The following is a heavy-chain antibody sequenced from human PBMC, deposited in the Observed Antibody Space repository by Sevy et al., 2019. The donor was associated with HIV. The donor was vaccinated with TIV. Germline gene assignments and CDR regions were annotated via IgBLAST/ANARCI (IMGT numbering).Heavy chain of an antibody. J-gene: IGHJ6*02. CDR2: IKEDGSQK. V-gene: IGHV3-7*01. Sequence: GESLKISCAASGFTFNMYWMTWVRQAPGKGLEWVANIKEDGSQKNYLDSVKGRFIISRDNAKESLYLQINSLRAEDTAVYYCARYCSGGSCYSLPPHYHYGMDVWGQGTTVTVSS. CDR3: ARYCSGGSCYSLPPHYHYGMDV. D-gene: IGHD2-15*01. CDR1: GFTFNMYW.